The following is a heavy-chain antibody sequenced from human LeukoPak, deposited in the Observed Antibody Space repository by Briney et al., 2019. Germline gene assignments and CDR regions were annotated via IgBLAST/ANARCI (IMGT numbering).Heavy chain of an antibody. CDR1: GGSFSSYY. CDR2: INTSGST. CDR3: ARDLPILYSSSWYHPYNRFDP. D-gene: IGHD6-13*01. V-gene: IGHV4-4*07. J-gene: IGHJ5*02. Sequence: SETLSLTCTVYGGSFSSYYWSWIRQPAGKGLEWIGRINTSGSTNYNPSLKSRVTMSVDTSKNQFSLKLSSVTAADTAMYYCARDLPILYSSSWYHPYNRFDPWGQGTLVTVSS.